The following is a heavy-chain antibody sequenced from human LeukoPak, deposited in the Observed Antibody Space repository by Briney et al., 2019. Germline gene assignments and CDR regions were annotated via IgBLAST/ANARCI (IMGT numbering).Heavy chain of an antibody. CDR1: GFTFGDYA. J-gene: IGHJ6*04. V-gene: IGHV3-49*04. CDR3: TRGGEVLWFGELRSMDV. Sequence: GGSLRLSCTASGFTFGDYAMSWVRQAPGKGLEGVGFIRSKAYGGTTEYAASVKGRFNISRDDSKSIAYLQMNSLKTEDTAVYYCTRGGEVLWFGELRSMDVWGKGTTVTVSS. CDR2: IRSKAYGGTT. D-gene: IGHD3-10*01.